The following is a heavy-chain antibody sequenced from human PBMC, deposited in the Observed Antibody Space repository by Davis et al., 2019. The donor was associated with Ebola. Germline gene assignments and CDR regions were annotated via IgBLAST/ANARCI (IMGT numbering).Heavy chain of an antibody. CDR3: ARGHNYAHEY. V-gene: IGHV1-2*06. D-gene: IGHD4-11*01. CDR2: IITSSGGT. J-gene: IGHJ4*02. Sequence: ASVKVSCKASGYTFTGYNVHWVRQAPGQGLEWMGRIITSSGGTNYAQKSQGRVTMTRDTSISTAYMELNRLRYDDTADYYCARGHNYAHEYWGQGTLVTVSS. CDR1: GYTFTGYN.